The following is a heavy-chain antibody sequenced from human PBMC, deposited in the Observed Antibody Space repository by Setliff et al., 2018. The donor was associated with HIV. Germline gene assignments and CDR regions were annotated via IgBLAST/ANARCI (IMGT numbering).Heavy chain of an antibody. V-gene: IGHV3-21*06. D-gene: IGHD3-22*01. CDR3: ARDRASSAYYSHFDY. CDR1: GFVFRNYN. Sequence: PGESLKISCAAPGFVFRNYNMNWVRQAPGKGLEWVSSVSSDGRYIYYADSVRGRFTISRDDAKSSLYLQMYSLRAEDTAIYYCARDRASSAYYSHFDYWGQGNMVTVSS. J-gene: IGHJ4*02. CDR2: VSSDGRYI.